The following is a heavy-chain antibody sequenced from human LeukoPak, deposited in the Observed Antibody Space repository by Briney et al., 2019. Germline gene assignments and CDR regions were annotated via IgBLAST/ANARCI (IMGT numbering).Heavy chain of an antibody. CDR3: VKDTDCSGGSCYATYYYGMDV. Sequence: GGSLRLSCSASGFTFSSYAMHWVRQAPGKGLECVSAISSNGGSTYYADSVKGRFTISRDNSKNTLYLQMSSLRAEDTAVYYCVKDTDCSGGSCYATYYYGMDVWGQGTTVTVSS. CDR1: GFTFSSYA. CDR2: ISSNGGST. J-gene: IGHJ6*02. V-gene: IGHV3-64D*06. D-gene: IGHD2-15*01.